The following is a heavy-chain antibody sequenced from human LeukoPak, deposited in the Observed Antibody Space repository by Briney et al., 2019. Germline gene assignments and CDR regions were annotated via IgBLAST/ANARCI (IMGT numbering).Heavy chain of an antibody. V-gene: IGHV1-46*01. CDR1: GYSFTSHY. CDR3: ARDNSVGDIAWWFDP. CDR2: INASGSST. J-gene: IGHJ5*02. Sequence: ASVTVSCKASGYSFTSHYMHWVRQAPGQGLEWMGLINASGSSTLYAQKFQGRVTMTRDMSTTTDYMELSSLRSEDTAVYYCARDNSVGDIAWWFDPWGQGTLVTVSS. D-gene: IGHD3-16*02.